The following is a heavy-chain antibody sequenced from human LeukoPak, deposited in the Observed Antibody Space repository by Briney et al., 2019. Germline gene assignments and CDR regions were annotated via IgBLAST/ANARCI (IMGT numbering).Heavy chain of an antibody. CDR3: ARVYKLENYFDY. D-gene: IGHD3-10*01. Sequence: SVKVSCKASGGTFSSYAISWVRQAPGQGLEWMGGIIPIFGTANYAQKFQGRVTITADESTSTAYMELSSLRSEDTAVYYCARVYKLENYFDYWGQGTLVTVSS. V-gene: IGHV1-69*13. CDR1: GGTFSSYA. J-gene: IGHJ4*02. CDR2: IIPIFGTA.